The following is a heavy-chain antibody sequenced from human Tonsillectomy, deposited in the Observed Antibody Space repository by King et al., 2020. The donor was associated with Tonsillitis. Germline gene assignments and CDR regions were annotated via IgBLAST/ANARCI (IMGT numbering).Heavy chain of an antibody. J-gene: IGHJ4*02. V-gene: IGHV3-30*18. Sequence: MHWVRQAPGKGLEWVAVISYDGSNKYYADSVKGRFTIARDNSKNTLYLQMNSLRAEDTAVYYCAKALPTRDDYWGQGTLVTVSS. CDR2: ISYDGSNK. CDR3: AKALPTRDDY.